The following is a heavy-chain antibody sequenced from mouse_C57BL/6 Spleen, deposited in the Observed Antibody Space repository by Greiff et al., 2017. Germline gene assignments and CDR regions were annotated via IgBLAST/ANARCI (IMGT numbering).Heavy chain of an antibody. Sequence: QVQLQQSGAELVRPGTSVKVSCKASGYAFTNYLIEWVKQRPGQGLEWIGVINPGSGGTNYNEKFKGKATLTADKSSSTSYMQLSSLTSEDSAFYFCASDTDSNYAFDYWGQGTTLTVSS. CDR1: GYAFTNYL. CDR2: INPGSGGT. V-gene: IGHV1-54*01. D-gene: IGHD2-5*01. J-gene: IGHJ2*01. CDR3: ASDTDSNYAFDY.